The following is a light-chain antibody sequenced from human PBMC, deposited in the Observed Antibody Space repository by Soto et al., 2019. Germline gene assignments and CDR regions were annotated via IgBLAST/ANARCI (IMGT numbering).Light chain of an antibody. V-gene: IGLV1-40*01. CDR2: GTS. CDR1: NSNIGAGFD. CDR3: AVWDDSLNGWV. J-gene: IGLJ3*02. Sequence: QSVLTQPPSVTAAPGQRVTISCTGSNSNIGAGFDVHWYQQFPGRAPKLLIYGTSNRPSGVPDRFSGSKSGTSASLAITGLQAGDEADYYCAVWDDSLNGWVFGGGTKVTVL.